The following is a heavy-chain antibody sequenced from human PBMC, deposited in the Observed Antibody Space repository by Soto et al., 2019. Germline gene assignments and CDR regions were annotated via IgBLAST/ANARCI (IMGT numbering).Heavy chain of an antibody. V-gene: IGHV4-31*03. J-gene: IGHJ6*02. D-gene: IGHD4-17*01. CDR2: IYYSGST. Sequence: PSETLSLTCTVSGGSISSGGYYWSWIRQHPGKGLEWIGYIYYSGSTYYNPSLKSRVTISVDTSKNQFSLKLSSVTAADTAVYYCARVLHTTMRRDYYYYYGMDVWGQGTTVTVSS. CDR1: GGSISSGGYY. CDR3: ARVLHTTMRRDYYYYYGMDV.